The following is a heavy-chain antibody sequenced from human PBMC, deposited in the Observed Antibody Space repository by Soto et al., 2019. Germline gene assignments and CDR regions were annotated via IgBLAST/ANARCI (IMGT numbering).Heavy chain of an antibody. J-gene: IGHJ4*02. CDR1: GDTFSRST. D-gene: IGHD4-17*01. Sequence: QVQLVQSGAEVKKPGASVKVSCKTSGDTFSRSTISWVRQAPGQGLEWMGWISAYSGNVKYAWKFQVRVTMTTDTSTSTAYVELRSLRFDDTAVYYCAIANYGDDDYWGQGTLVTVSS. V-gene: IGHV1-18*01. CDR2: ISAYSGNV. CDR3: AIANYGDDDY.